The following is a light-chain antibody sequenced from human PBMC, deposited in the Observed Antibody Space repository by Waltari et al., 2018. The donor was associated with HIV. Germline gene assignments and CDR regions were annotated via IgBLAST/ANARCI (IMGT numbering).Light chain of an antibody. CDR1: QSVNSDY. Sequence: EIVLTQSPDTLSLSPGERATLSCRASQSVNSDYLAWYQQKPGQAPRLLIYGASSRATGIPDRFSGSGSGTDFTLTITRLEPEDFAVYYCQQFGSSPLFSFGPGTKVDIK. CDR2: GAS. V-gene: IGKV3-20*01. J-gene: IGKJ3*01. CDR3: QQFGSSPLFS.